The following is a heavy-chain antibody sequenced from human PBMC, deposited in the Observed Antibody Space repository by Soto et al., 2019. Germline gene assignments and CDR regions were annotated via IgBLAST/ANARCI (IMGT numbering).Heavy chain of an antibody. Sequence: QLQLQESGPGLVKPSETLSLTCTVSCGSISSRSYYWGWIRQHPGKGLEWIGSIYYSGSTYYNPSLKSRVTISVDTSKNHVSLKLSSVTAADTAVYYCARLAIYFDYWGQGTLVTVSS. V-gene: IGHV4-39*01. J-gene: IGHJ4*02. CDR3: ARLAIYFDY. CDR1: CGSISSRSYY. CDR2: IYYSGST.